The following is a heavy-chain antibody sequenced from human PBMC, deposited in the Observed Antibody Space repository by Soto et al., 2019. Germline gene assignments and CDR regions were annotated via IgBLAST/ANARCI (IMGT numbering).Heavy chain of an antibody. V-gene: IGHV3-23*01. CDR3: TRWNGFGDS. J-gene: IGHJ4*02. Sequence: EVQLLESGGGSVQPGGSLKLSCGVSGFNIPDYGVTWVRQPPGKGLEWVSGFTGGHGKTFYADSVRGRSTLSREDSRNMVYLPMDSLRVEDTAVYYCTRWNGFGDSWGQGTLVTVAS. CDR2: FTGGHGKT. D-gene: IGHD1-1*01. CDR1: GFNIPDYG.